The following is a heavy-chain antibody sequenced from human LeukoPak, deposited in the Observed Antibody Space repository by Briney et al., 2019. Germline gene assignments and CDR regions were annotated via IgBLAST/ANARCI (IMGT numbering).Heavy chain of an antibody. CDR1: GYTFTAYF. CDR2: INSNGGGT. Sequence: ASVKVSCKASGYTFTAYFMHWVRQAPGQGLEWVVWINSNGGGTSYAQKYQGRVTMTRDTSINTAYMELSSLKSDDTAVYYCAGGEYSYGAFDYWGQGTLVTVSS. J-gene: IGHJ4*02. D-gene: IGHD5-18*01. V-gene: IGHV1-2*02. CDR3: AGGEYSYGAFDY.